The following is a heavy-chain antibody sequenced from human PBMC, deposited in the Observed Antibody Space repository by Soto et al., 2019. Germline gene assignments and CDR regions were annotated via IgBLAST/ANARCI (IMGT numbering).Heavy chain of an antibody. CDR1: GFMFSSAW. V-gene: IGHV3-15*01. J-gene: IGHJ4*02. D-gene: IGHD1-1*01. CDR3: VEGWNDF. Sequence: EVKVVESGGDFVKPGGSLRLSCATSGFMFSSAWTSWVRQAPGKGLEWVGRIKSRSDGGARDYAAPVKGRFNISRDDSKHMVYLQMDSLKVEDSAVYYCVEGWNDFWGQGTLVTVSS. CDR2: IKSRSDGGAR.